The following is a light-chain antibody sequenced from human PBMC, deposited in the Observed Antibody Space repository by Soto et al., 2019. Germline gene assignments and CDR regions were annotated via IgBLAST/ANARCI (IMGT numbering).Light chain of an antibody. V-gene: IGLV1-44*01. CDR1: YSNIGSNF. J-gene: IGLJ3*02. CDR2: SIN. Sequence: QSVLTQPPSASATPGQTVTISCSGRYSNIGSNFVSWYQRLPGTAPKLLIYSINQRPSGVPHRFSGSKAGTSASLTISGPQSEEEADYFCSSWDDSLDGPVFGGGTKVTVL. CDR3: SSWDDSLDGPV.